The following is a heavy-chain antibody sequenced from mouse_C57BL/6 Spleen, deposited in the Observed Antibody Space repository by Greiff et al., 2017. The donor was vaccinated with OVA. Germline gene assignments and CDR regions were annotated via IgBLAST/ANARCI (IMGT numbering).Heavy chain of an antibody. J-gene: IGHJ4*01. D-gene: IGHD1-1*01. CDR3: ARPGFITTVVAPMDY. V-gene: IGHV5-17*01. CDR2: ISSGSSTI. Sequence: EVQGVESGGGLVKPGGSLKLSFAASGFTLSDYGMHWVRQAPEKGLEWVAYISSGSSTIYYADTVKGRFTISRDNAKNTLFLQMTSLRSEDTAMYYCARPGFITTVVAPMDYWGQGTSVTVSS. CDR1: GFTLSDYG.